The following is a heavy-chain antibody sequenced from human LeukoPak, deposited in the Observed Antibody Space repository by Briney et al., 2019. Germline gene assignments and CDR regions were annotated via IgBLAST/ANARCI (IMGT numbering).Heavy chain of an antibody. D-gene: IGHD2-21*02. J-gene: IGHJ4*02. CDR2: IYHSGNT. V-gene: IGHV4-4*02. CDR3: ARGYCGGDCYLPNLDY. Sequence: SETLSLTCAVSGGSIGSTNWWSWVRQLPGKGLEWIGEIYHSGNTNYNPSLKSRVTISVDTSKNQFSLKLSSVTAADTAVYYCARGYCGGDCYLPNLDYWGQGTLVTVSS. CDR1: GGSIGSTNW.